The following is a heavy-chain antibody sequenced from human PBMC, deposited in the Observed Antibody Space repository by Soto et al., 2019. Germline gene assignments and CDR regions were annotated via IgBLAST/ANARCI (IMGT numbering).Heavy chain of an antibody. Sequence: SETLSLTCAVYGGSFSGYYWSWIRQPPGKGLEWIGEINHSGSTNYNPSLKSRVTISVDTSKNQFSLKLSSVTAADTAVYYCARGKALRYFDWLSPLDYWGQGTLVTVSS. J-gene: IGHJ4*02. V-gene: IGHV4-34*01. CDR3: ARGKALRYFDWLSPLDY. CDR1: GGSFSGYY. D-gene: IGHD3-9*01. CDR2: INHSGST.